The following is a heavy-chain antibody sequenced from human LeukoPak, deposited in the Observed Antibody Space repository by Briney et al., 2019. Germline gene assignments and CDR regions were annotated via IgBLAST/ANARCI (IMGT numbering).Heavy chain of an antibody. V-gene: IGHV4-61*02. CDR3: ARDARGGYVGY. CDR1: GGSISSGSYY. D-gene: IGHD2-15*01. Sequence: SETLSLTCTVSGGSISSGSYYWSWIRQPAGKGLEWIGRIYTSGSTNYNPSLKSRVTISVDTSKNQFSLKLSSVTAADTAVYYCARDARGGYVGYWGQGTLVTVSS. J-gene: IGHJ4*02. CDR2: IYTSGST.